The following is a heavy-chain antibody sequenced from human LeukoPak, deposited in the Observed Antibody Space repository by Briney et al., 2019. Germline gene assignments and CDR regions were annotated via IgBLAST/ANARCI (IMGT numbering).Heavy chain of an antibody. Sequence: GGSLRLSCAASGFTFSSYWMHWVRQAPGKGLVWVSRINTDGSSTSYADSVKGRFTISRDNAKNTLYLQMNSLRAEDTAVYYCAREGSKVAVAGTPGDYWGQGTLVTVSS. J-gene: IGHJ4*02. CDR3: AREGSKVAVAGTPGDY. CDR1: GFTFSSYW. V-gene: IGHV3-74*01. CDR2: INTDGSST. D-gene: IGHD6-19*01.